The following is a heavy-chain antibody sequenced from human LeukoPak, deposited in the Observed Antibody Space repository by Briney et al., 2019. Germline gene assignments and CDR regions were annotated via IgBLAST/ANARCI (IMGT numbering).Heavy chain of an antibody. V-gene: IGHV1-18*01. Sequence: ASVKVSCKASGGTFSSYAISWVRQAPGQGLEWMGWISAYNGNTNYAQKLQGRVTMTTDTSTSTAYMELRSLRSDDTAVYYCARDTEVRYFDYWGQGTLVTVSS. D-gene: IGHD4-23*01. CDR2: ISAYNGNT. CDR1: GGTFSSYA. J-gene: IGHJ4*02. CDR3: ARDTEVRYFDY.